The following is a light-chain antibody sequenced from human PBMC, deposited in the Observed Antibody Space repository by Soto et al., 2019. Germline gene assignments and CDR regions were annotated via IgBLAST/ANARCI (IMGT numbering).Light chain of an antibody. J-gene: IGKJ1*01. CDR2: ATS. CDR1: QGIGND. CDR3: QQYNSYSRT. V-gene: IGKV1-17*01. Sequence: DIQMTQSPSSLSASVGDRVTITCRASQGIGNDLGWYQQKPGKAPKRLIYATSSLQSGVPSRFTGSGSGTEFTLTISSLQPDDFATYYCQQYNSYSRTFGQGTKVDIK.